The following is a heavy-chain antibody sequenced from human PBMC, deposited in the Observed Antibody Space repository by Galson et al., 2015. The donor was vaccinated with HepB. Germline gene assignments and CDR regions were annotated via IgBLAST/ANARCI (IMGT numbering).Heavy chain of an antibody. Sequence: SLRLSCAASGFTFDDYAMHWVRQAPGKGLEWVSGISWNSGSIGYADSVKGRFTISRDNAKNSLYLQMNSLRAEDTALYYCAKDIRIAVAGIGGRAFDIWGQGTMVTVSS. V-gene: IGHV3-9*01. CDR3: AKDIRIAVAGIGGRAFDI. CDR2: ISWNSGSI. J-gene: IGHJ3*02. D-gene: IGHD6-19*01. CDR1: GFTFDDYA.